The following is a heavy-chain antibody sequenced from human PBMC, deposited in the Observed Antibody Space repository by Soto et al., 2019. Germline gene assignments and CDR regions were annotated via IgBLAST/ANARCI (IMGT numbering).Heavy chain of an antibody. CDR3: ARDPPEAYYYDSSGYPHFDY. J-gene: IGHJ4*02. V-gene: IGHV3-21*01. Sequence: EVQLVESGGGLVKPGGSLRLSCAASGFTFSSYSMNWVRQAPGKGLEWVSSISSSSSYIYYADSVKGRFTISRDNAKNSLYLQMNSLRAEDTAVYYCARDPPEAYYYDSSGYPHFDYWGQGTLVTVSS. D-gene: IGHD3-22*01. CDR1: GFTFSSYS. CDR2: ISSSSSYI.